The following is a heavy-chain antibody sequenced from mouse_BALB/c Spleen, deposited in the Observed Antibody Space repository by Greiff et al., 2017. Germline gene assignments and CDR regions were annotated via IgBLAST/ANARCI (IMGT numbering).Heavy chain of an antibody. CDR2: IRNKANGYTT. CDR3: ARDMGGSSYFDY. Sequence: EVQLVESGGGLVQPGGSLRLSCATSGFTFTAYYMSWVRQPPGKALEWLGFIRNKANGYTTEYSASVKGRFTISRDNSQSILYLQMNTLRAEDSATYYCARDMGGSSYFDYWGQGTTLTVSS. V-gene: IGHV7-3*02. D-gene: IGHD1-1*01. CDR1: GFTFTAYY. J-gene: IGHJ2*01.